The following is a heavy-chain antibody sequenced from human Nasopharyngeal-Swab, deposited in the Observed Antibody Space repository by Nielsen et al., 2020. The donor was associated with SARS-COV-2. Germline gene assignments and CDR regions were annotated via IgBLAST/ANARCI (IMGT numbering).Heavy chain of an antibody. D-gene: IGHD3-10*01. CDR2: IKQDGSEK. V-gene: IGHV3-7*01. J-gene: IGHJ4*02. CDR1: GFTFRDYR. Sequence: GESLKISCVASGFTFRDYRMSWVRQAPAKGLEWVASIKQDGSEKNYVDSVKGRFTISRDNAKNSLFLQMYSLRTEDTAFYYCARVGGRTSPMGSWGQGTLVTVSS. CDR3: ARVGGRTSPMGS.